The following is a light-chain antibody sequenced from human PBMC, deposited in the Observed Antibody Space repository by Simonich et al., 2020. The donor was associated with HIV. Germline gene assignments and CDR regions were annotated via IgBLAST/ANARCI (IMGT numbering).Light chain of an antibody. V-gene: IGKV1-39*01. J-gene: IGKJ2*01. CDR1: NSISIY. Sequence: DIQMTTSPSSLSASVGNRVTITCRSSNSISIYLNWFKHNPGKAPKLLNYSAFMVQSGVLSSFSGSGSGTESTLTISSLQPEDFATYFCQQSYSVPYTFGQGTKLDIK. CDR3: QQSYSVPYT. CDR2: SAF.